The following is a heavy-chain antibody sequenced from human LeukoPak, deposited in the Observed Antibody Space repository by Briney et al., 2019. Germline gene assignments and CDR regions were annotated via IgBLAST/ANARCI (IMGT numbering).Heavy chain of an antibody. D-gene: IGHD3-10*01. V-gene: IGHV4-34*01. J-gene: IGHJ4*02. CDR1: GGSFGYY. CDR2: INHSGST. Sequence: SETLSLTCAVYGGSFGYYWSWIRQPPGKGLEWIGEINHSGSTNYNPSLKSRVTISVDTSKNQFSLKLSSVTAADTAVYYCARDGAIFRGVMLIDYWGQGTLVTVSS. CDR3: ARDGAIFRGVMLIDY.